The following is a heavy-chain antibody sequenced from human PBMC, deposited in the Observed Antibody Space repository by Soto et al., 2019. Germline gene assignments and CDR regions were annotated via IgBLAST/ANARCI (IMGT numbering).Heavy chain of an antibody. J-gene: IGHJ4*02. D-gene: IGHD1-1*01. Sequence: PGGSVRLSCAAAGFTFSSYGMQWVGQAPGKELEWVAVISYDGSNKYYADSVKGRLTISRDNAKNTLYLQMNSLRAEDTTVFFCALMSWPTDDADSRRQGTLVTSPQ. CDR3: ALMSWPTDDADS. CDR2: ISYDGSNK. V-gene: IGHV3-30*03. CDR1: GFTFSSYG.